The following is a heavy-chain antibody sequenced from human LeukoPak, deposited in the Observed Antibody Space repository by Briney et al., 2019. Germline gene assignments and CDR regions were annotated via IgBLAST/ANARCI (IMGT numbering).Heavy chain of an antibody. CDR3: ARPHYDFWSGYPYYFDY. D-gene: IGHD3-3*01. Sequence: GESLKISCXGSGYSFTSYWIGWVRQMSGKGLEWMRIIYPGDSDTRYSPSFQGQVTISADKSISTAYLQWSSLKASDTAMYYCARPHYDFWSGYPYYFDYWGQGTLVTVSS. CDR1: GYSFTSYW. V-gene: IGHV5-51*01. J-gene: IGHJ4*02. CDR2: IYPGDSDT.